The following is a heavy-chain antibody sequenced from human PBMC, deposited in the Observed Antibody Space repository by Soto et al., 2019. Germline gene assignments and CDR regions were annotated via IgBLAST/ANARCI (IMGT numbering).Heavy chain of an antibody. J-gene: IGHJ6*02. CDR2: TTYSGGTT. Sequence: VQLLESGGGLVQPGGSLRLSCAASGFTFSSHAMSWVRQAPGKGLEWVSSTTYSGGTTHYADSVKGRFTISRDNSKNTLYVQMSSLRAEDTAVYYCAKFTLTSGWHGMDVWGQGTTVTVSS. CDR1: GFTFSSHA. CDR3: AKFTLTSGWHGMDV. V-gene: IGHV3-23*01. D-gene: IGHD6-19*01.